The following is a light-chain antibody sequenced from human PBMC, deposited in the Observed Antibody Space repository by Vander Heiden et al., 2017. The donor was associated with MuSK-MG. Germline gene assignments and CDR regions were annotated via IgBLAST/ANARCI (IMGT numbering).Light chain of an antibody. CDR2: DVS. J-gene: IGLJ2*01. CDR3: SSYTSSSTPVV. Sequence: QSALTQPASVSGSPGQSNTISCTGTSNDVCGYNYVSWYQQHPGKAPKLMIYDVSNRPSGVSNRFSGSKSGNTASLTISGLQAEDEADYYCSSYTSSSTPVVFGGGTKLTVL. CDR1: SNDVCGYNY. V-gene: IGLV2-14*01.